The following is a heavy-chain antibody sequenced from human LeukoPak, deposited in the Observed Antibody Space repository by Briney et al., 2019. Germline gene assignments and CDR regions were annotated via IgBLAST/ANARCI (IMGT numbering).Heavy chain of an antibody. CDR3: AREEQHDSSGYYDGAVDY. D-gene: IGHD3-22*01. J-gene: IGHJ4*02. CDR2: INPNSGGT. Sequence: ASVKVSCKASGYTFTGYYMHWVRQAPGQGLEWMGWINPNSGGTNYAQKFQGRVTMTRDTSISTAYMELSRPRSDATAVYYCAREEQHDSSGYYDGAVDYWGQGTLVTVSS. CDR1: GYTFTGYY. V-gene: IGHV1-2*02.